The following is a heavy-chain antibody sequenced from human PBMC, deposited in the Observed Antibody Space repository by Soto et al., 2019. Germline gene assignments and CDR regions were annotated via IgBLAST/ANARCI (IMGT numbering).Heavy chain of an antibody. D-gene: IGHD3-16*02. CDR2: IYHSGST. V-gene: IGHV4-38-2*01. CDR3: ARAAPDHDYVWGSYRPFFDY. J-gene: IGHJ4*02. CDR1: GYSISSNYY. Sequence: SETLSLTCVVSGYSISSNYYWGWLRQPPGKGLEWIGSIYHSGSTYYNPSLKSRVTISVDTSKNQFSLKLSSVTAADTAVYYCARAAPDHDYVWGSYRPFFDYWGQGTLVTVS.